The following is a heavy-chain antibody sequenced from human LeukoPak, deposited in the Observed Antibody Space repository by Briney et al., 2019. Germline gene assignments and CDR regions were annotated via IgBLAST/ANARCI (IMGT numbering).Heavy chain of an antibody. J-gene: IGHJ6*02. CDR1: DGSFTGYF. V-gene: IGHV4-34*01. CDR3: ARVAIFGVVINAMDV. Sequence: SETLSLTCAISDGSFTGYFWNWVRQAPGKGLEWIGDIKHGGSTNYNPSLRSRVTMSVDTSKNQFSLKLSSVTAADTAVYYCARVAIFGVVINAMDVWGQGITVTVSS. CDR2: IKHGGST. D-gene: IGHD3-3*01.